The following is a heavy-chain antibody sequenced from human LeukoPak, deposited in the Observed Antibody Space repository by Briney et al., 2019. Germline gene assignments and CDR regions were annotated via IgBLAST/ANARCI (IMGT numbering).Heavy chain of an antibody. V-gene: IGHV3-74*01. CDR2: INGGGSSI. CDR3: ARAEITTVIRGSCALDI. J-gene: IGHJ3*02. Sequence: GGSLRLSCAASGFTLGIHWMHWVRQERGEGMVWVSRINGGGSSISYGDSVRGRFHISRDNAKNTLYLEMNSLRVEDTAVYYCARAEITTVIRGSCALDIWGQGTMVTVSS. D-gene: IGHD2-21*01. CDR1: GFTLGIHW.